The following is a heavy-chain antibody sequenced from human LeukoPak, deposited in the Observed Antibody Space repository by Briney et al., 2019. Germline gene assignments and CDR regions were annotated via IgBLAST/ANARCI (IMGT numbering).Heavy chain of an antibody. J-gene: IGHJ3*02. D-gene: IGHD6-19*01. CDR1: GFTFSSYS. Sequence: GSLILSCAASGFTFSSYSMNWVRQAPGKGLEWVSSISSSSSYIYYADSVKGRFTTSRDNAKNSLYLQMNSLRAEDTAVYYCARDGIAVAVGAFDIRGQGTMVTVSS. V-gene: IGHV3-21*01. CDR3: ARDGIAVAVGAFDI. CDR2: ISSSSSYI.